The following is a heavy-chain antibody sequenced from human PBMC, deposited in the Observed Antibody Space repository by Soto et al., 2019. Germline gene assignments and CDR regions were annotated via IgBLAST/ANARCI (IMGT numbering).Heavy chain of an antibody. CDR1: GGSISSGGYY. V-gene: IGHV4-31*01. CDR3: ARRVFP. D-gene: IGHD2-8*01. J-gene: IGHJ5*02. Sequence: QVQLQESGPGLVKPSQTLSLTCTVSGGSISSGGYYWTWIRQHPGKGLEWIGYIYYSGSTSYNPSLESPVSIAVNTSNNLCSLKLRAVTAADTAVYYCARRVFPWGQGTLVTVSS. CDR2: IYYSGST.